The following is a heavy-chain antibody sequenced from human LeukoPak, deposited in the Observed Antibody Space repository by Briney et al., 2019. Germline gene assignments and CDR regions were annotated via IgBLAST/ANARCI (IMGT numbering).Heavy chain of an antibody. Sequence: GSLRLSCAASGFAVSSNYMSWIRQPPGKGLECIGYIYSSGSTNYNPSLKSRVTISVDTSKNQFSLKLSSVTAADTAVYYCARARNYYDSSGFYYEGDAFDIWGQGTMVTVSS. CDR1: GFAVSSNY. V-gene: IGHV4-59*02. D-gene: IGHD3-22*01. J-gene: IGHJ3*02. CDR3: ARARNYYDSSGFYYEGDAFDI. CDR2: IYSSGST.